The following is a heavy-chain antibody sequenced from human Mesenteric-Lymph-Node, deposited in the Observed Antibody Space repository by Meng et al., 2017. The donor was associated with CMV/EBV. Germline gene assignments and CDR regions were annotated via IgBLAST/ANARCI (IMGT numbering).Heavy chain of an antibody. CDR1: GYTFTSYD. CDR3: ARGHYYDSNGHYYALHYFDY. J-gene: IGHJ4*02. D-gene: IGHD3-22*01. Sequence: ASVKVSCKASGYTFTSYDINWVRQATGQGLEWMGWMNPNSGNTGYAQKFQGRVTITRNTSISTAYMELSSLRSEDTAVYYCARGHYYDSNGHYYALHYFDYWGQGTLVTVSS. V-gene: IGHV1-8*03. CDR2: MNPNSGNT.